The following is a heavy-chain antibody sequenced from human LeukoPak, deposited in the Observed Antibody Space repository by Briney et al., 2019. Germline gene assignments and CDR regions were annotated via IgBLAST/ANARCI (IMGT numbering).Heavy chain of an antibody. J-gene: IGHJ4*02. Sequence: GGSLRLSCAASGFTFSSYVMTWVRQAPGIGLEWVSTISVGGGSTYYADSVKGRFTISRDNSKNTLHLQMNSLRVGDTPVYYCVTRGTTGTKYLEHWGQGTLVTVSS. CDR1: GFTFSSYV. CDR3: VTRGTTGTKYLEH. V-gene: IGHV3-23*01. D-gene: IGHD1-1*01. CDR2: ISVGGGST.